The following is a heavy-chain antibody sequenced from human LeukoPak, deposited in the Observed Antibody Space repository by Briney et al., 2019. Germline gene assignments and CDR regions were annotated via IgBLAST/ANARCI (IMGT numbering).Heavy chain of an antibody. CDR2: IIPIFGTA. CDR3: ARGAPLKLRSTSCEYFQH. D-gene: IGHD2-2*01. Sequence: SVKVSCKASGGTFSSYAISWVRQAPGQGLEWMGGIIPIFGTANYAQKFQGRVTITADESTSTAYMELSSLRSEDTAVYYCARGAPLKLRSTSCEYFQHWGQGTLVTVSS. V-gene: IGHV1-69*13. CDR1: GGTFSSYA. J-gene: IGHJ1*01.